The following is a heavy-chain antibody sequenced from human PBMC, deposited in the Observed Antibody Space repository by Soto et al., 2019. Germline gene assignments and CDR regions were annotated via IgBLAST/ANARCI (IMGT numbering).Heavy chain of an antibody. J-gene: IGHJ4*02. Sequence: SETQSLTSTVSGGSISSYYWSWIRQPPGKGLEWIGYIYYSGSTNYNPSLKSRVTISVDTSKNQFSLKLSSVTAADTAVYYCARGIAAAGEDYWGQGTLVTVSS. CDR2: IYYSGST. CDR3: ARGIAAAGEDY. CDR1: GGSISSYY. V-gene: IGHV4-59*08. D-gene: IGHD6-13*01.